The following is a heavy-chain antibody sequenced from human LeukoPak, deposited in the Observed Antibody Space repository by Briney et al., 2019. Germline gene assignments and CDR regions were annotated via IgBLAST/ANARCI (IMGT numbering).Heavy chain of an antibody. Sequence: GGSLRLSCAASGFTFSTYNMNWVRQAPGKGLEWVSTISFGSSSTYYADSVKGRFTISRDNSKNTLYLQMNSLRAEDTAVYYCAKGDPRGQQLIGIFDFWGKGTLVTVSS. J-gene: IGHJ4*02. D-gene: IGHD3-22*01. CDR2: ISFGSSST. CDR3: AKGDPRGQQLIGIFDF. V-gene: IGHV3-23*01. CDR1: GFTFSTYN.